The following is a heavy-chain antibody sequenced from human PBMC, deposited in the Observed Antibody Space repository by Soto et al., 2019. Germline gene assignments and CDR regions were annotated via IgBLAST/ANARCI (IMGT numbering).Heavy chain of an antibody. Sequence: AASVKVSCKASGGTFSSYAISWVRQAPGQGLEWMGGIIPIFGTANYAQKFQGRVTITADESTSTAYMELSSLRSEDTAVYYCARVNYDSSGYYPDYWGQGTLVTVSS. V-gene: IGHV1-69*13. CDR2: IIPIFGTA. J-gene: IGHJ4*02. CDR3: ARVNYDSSGYYPDY. D-gene: IGHD3-22*01. CDR1: GGTFSSYA.